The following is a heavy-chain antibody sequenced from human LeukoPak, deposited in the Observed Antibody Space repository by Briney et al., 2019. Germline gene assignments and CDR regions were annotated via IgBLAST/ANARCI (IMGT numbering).Heavy chain of an antibody. Sequence: GSSVKVSCKASGGTFSSYAISWVRQAPGQGLEWMGGIIPIFGTANYAQKFQGRVTITADESTSTAYMELSSLRSEDTAVYYCAIVVVPAAPYAFDIWGQGTMVTVSS. D-gene: IGHD2-2*01. J-gene: IGHJ3*02. CDR1: GGTFSSYA. V-gene: IGHV1-69*01. CDR2: IIPIFGTA. CDR3: AIVVVPAAPYAFDI.